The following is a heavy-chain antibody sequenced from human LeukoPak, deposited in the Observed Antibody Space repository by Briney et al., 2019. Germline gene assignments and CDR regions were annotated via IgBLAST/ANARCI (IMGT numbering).Heavy chain of an antibody. D-gene: IGHD3-22*01. J-gene: IGHJ4*02. CDR2: ISAYNGNT. CDR1: GYTFTSYG. CDR3: ARAHYYDSSGYPRDY. Sequence: ASVKVSCKASGYTFTSYGISWVRQAPGQGLEWMGWISAYNGNTNYAQKLQGRVTMTTDTSTSTAYMELRSLRSDDTAVYYCARAHYYDSSGYPRDYWRQGTLVTVSS. V-gene: IGHV1-18*01.